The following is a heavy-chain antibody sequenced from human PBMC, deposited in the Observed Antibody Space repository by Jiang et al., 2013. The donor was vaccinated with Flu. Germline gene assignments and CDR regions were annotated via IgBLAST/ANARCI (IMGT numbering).Heavy chain of an antibody. CDR1: GGSISSGGYS. V-gene: IGHV4-30-2*01. Sequence: SGLVKPSQTLSLTCAVSGGSISSGGYSWSWIRQPPGKGLEWIGYIYHSGSTYYNPSLKSRVTISVDRSKNQFSLKLSSVTAADTAVYYCARGSGPFDPWGQGTLVTVSS. D-gene: IGHD3-10*01. J-gene: IGHJ5*02. CDR2: IYHSGST. CDR3: ARGSGPFDP.